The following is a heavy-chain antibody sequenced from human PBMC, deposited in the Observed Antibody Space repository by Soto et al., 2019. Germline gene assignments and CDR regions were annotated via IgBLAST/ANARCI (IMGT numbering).Heavy chain of an antibody. J-gene: IGHJ4*02. D-gene: IGHD3-22*01. Sequence: SDTLSLTCTVSGRAFSGYYWSWIRQPPWKGLEWIGDINGGGFTNFNPSLERRLNISVDTSKKEYSLKLTSVLVADTAVYFCARGTLYYESSGQLPSDYWGQGTLVTVSS. CDR3: ARGTLYYESSGQLPSDY. V-gene: IGHV4-34*01. CDR2: INGGGFT. CDR1: GRAFSGYY.